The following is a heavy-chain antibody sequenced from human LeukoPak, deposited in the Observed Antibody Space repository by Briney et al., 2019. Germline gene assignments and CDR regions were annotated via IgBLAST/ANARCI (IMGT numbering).Heavy chain of an antibody. CDR1: GFTFSSYW. V-gene: IGHV3-7*04. J-gene: IGHJ6*02. D-gene: IGHD3-10*01. Sequence: PGGSLRLSCAASGFTFSSYWMSWVRQAPGKGLEWVANIKQDGSEKYYVDSVKGRFTISRDNAKNSLYLQMNSLRAEDTAVYYCARDHLSPPLWFGELVDYYYYGMDVWGQGTTVTVSS. CDR2: IKQDGSEK. CDR3: ARDHLSPPLWFGELVDYYYYGMDV.